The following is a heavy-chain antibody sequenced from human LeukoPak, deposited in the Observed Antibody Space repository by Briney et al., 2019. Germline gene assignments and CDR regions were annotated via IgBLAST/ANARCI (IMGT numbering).Heavy chain of an antibody. D-gene: IGHD2-21*02. V-gene: IGHV4-31*03. J-gene: IGHJ4*02. CDR3: ARVVGNLAYCGGDCYSAFDY. CDR2: IYYSGST. Sequence: SETLSLTCTVSGGSISSGGYYWSWIRQHPGKGLEWIGYIYYSGSTYYNPSLKSRVTISVDTSKSQCSLKLSSVTAADTAVYYCARVVGNLAYCGGDCYSAFDYWGQGTLVTVSS. CDR1: GGSISSGGYY.